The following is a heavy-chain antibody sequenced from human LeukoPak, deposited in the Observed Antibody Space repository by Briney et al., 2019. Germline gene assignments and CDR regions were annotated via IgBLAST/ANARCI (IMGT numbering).Heavy chain of an antibody. J-gene: IGHJ4*02. CDR1: GFIFSTYA. V-gene: IGHV3-23*01. Sequence: GGSLRLSCAASGFIFSTYAMTWVRQAPGKGLEWVSAISNSGVTTYYADFVKGRFTISRDNSKNTLYLQMNSLRAEDTAVYYCVKWGMRVGAPEADYWGQGTLVTVSS. CDR3: VKWGMRVGAPEADY. D-gene: IGHD1-26*01. CDR2: ISNSGVTT.